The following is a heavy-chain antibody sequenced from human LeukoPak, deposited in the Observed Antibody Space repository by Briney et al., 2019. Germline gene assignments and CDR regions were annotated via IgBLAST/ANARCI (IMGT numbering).Heavy chain of an antibody. CDR1: GFTFSSYA. V-gene: IGHV3-23*01. CDR3: AKSDGYDSYFDY. D-gene: IGHD5-12*01. J-gene: IGHJ4*02. Sequence: GGSLRLSCAASGFTFSSYAMSWVRQAPGKGLEWVSAISGSGGSTYYADSVKGRFTISRDNSKNTLYLQMNSLRAEDTAAYYCAKSDGYDSYFDYWGQGTLVTVSS. CDR2: ISGSGGST.